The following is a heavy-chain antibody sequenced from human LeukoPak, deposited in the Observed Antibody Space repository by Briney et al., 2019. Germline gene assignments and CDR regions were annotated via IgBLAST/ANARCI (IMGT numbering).Heavy chain of an antibody. J-gene: IGHJ4*02. CDR3: ARIYVWGSYRFDY. Sequence: SETLSLTCAVYGGSFSGYYWSWIRQPPGKGLEWIGEINHSGSTMYNPSLKSRVTISVDTSKNQFSLKLSSVTAADTAVYYCARIYVWGSYRFDYWGQGTLVTVSS. V-gene: IGHV4-34*01. CDR1: GGSFSGYY. CDR2: INHSGST. D-gene: IGHD3-16*02.